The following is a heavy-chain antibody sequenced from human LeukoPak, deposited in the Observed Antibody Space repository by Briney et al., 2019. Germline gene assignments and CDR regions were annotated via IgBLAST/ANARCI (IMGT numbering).Heavy chain of an antibody. V-gene: IGHV1-69*01. CDR2: IIPIFGTT. Sequence: GSSVKLSCKASGGTFSSYAISWVRQAPGQGLEWMGGIIPIFGTTNYAQKFQGRVTISADESTSTAHMELSSLRSEDTAVYYCANGRYYYDSSGYWGDYWGQGTLVTVSS. D-gene: IGHD3-22*01. J-gene: IGHJ4*02. CDR1: GGTFSSYA. CDR3: ANGRYYYDSSGYWGDY.